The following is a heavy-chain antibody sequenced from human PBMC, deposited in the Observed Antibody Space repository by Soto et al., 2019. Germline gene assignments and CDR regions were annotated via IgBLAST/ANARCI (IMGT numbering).Heavy chain of an antibody. J-gene: IGHJ6*03. D-gene: IGHD3-10*01. Sequence: ASVKVSCKASGGTFTSYYMHWVRQAPGQGLEWMGIINPSGGSTSYAQKFQGRVTMTRDTSTSTVYMELSSLRSEDTAVYYCARDPSEFRFGELVPYYYMDVWGKGTTVTVSS. CDR3: ARDPSEFRFGELVPYYYMDV. CDR1: GGTFTSYY. CDR2: INPSGGST. V-gene: IGHV1-46*03.